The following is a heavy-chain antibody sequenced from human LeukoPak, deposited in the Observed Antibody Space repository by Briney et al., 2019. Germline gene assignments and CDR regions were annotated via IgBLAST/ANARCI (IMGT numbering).Heavy chain of an antibody. V-gene: IGHV4-59*01. CDR2: IYYSGST. D-gene: IGHD3-22*01. J-gene: IGHJ4*02. CDR1: GGSISSYY. Sequence: KASETLSLTCTVSGGSISSYYWSWIRQPPGKGLEWIGYIYYSGSTNYNPSLKSRVTISVDTSKNQFSLKLSSVTAADTAVYYCARYYYDSSGYYYGYWGQGTLVTVSS. CDR3: ARYYYDSSGYYYGY.